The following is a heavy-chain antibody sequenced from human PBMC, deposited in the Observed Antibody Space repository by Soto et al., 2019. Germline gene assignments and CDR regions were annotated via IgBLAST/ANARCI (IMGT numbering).Heavy chain of an antibody. CDR1: GFTFDDYA. CDR3: AKDSGVELRSGGMDV. CDR2: ISWNSGSI. J-gene: IGHJ6*02. Sequence: EVQLVESGGGSVQPGRSLRLSCAASGFTFDDYAMHWVRQAPGKGLEWVSGISWNSGSIGYADSVKGRFTISRDNAKNSLYLQMNSLRAEDTALYYCAKDSGVELRSGGMDVWGQGTTVTVSS. D-gene: IGHD1-7*01. V-gene: IGHV3-9*01.